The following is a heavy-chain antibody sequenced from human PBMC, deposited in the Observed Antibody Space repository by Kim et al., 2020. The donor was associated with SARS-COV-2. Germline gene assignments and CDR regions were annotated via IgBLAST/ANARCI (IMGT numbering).Heavy chain of an antibody. CDR1: GFTLSSYA. V-gene: IGHV3-30-3*01. Sequence: GGSLRLSCAASGFTLSSYAMHWVRQAPGKGLEWVAVISYDGSNNYYADSVKGRFTISRDNSKNTLYLQMNSLRGEDTAVYHCGRDPWSRRRGLTYSYYGMDVWGQGTTVTVSS. CDR2: ISYDGSNN. D-gene: IGHD2-21*01. CDR3: GRDPWSRRRGLTYSYYGMDV. J-gene: IGHJ6*02.